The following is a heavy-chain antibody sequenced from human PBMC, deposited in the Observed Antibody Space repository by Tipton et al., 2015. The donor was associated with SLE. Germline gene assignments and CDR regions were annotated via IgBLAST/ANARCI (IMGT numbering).Heavy chain of an antibody. J-gene: IGHJ4*02. V-gene: IGHV4-34*01. CDR2: INHSGST. D-gene: IGHD3-10*01. CDR1: GGSFSGYY. CDR3: ASLRTEYYYGSRADY. Sequence: TLSLTCAVYGGSFSGYYWSWIRQPPGKGLEWIGEINHSGSTNYNPSLKRRVTISVDTSKNHFSMKLSSVTAADTAVYYCASLRTEYYYGSRADYWGQGTLVTVSS.